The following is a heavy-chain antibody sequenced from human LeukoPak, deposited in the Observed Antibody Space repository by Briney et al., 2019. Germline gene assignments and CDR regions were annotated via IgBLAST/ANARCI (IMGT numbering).Heavy chain of an antibody. CDR3: ARENQLLEAPDY. V-gene: IGHV1-2*02. J-gene: IGHJ4*02. D-gene: IGHD2-2*01. Sequence: GASVKVSCKASGYTFTGYYMHWVRQAPGQGLEWMGWINPNSGGTNYAQKFQGRVTMTRDTSISTAYMELSRLRSDDTTVYYCARENQLLEAPDYWGQGTLVIVSS. CDR2: INPNSGGT. CDR1: GYTFTGYY.